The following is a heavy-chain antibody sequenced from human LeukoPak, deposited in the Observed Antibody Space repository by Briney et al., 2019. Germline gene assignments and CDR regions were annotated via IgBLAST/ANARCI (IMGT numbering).Heavy chain of an antibody. CDR3: ARGGCRNSGCRPYFDY. V-gene: IGHV4-59*01. CDR1: GDSISNYY. D-gene: IGHD2/OR15-2a*01. J-gene: IGHJ4*02. Sequence: SETLSLTCTVSGDSISNYYWSWIRQPPGKGLEWIGYIYYSESTNYNPSLKSRVTISTDTSKSQFSLNLRSVTAEDTGIYYCARGGCRNSGCRPYFDYWGQGTQVTVSS. CDR2: IYYSEST.